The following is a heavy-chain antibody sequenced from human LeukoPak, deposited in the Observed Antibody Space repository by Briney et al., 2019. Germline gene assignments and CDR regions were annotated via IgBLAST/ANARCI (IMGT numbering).Heavy chain of an antibody. D-gene: IGHD2-2*01. J-gene: IGHJ4*02. CDR3: ARDPADCSSTSCSAEYYSDY. CDR2: IWYDGINK. V-gene: IGHV3-33*01. CDR1: GFTFSSYG. Sequence: PGRSLRLSCAASGFTFSSYGMHGVRQAPGKGLEGVAVIWYDGINKYYADSVEGRFTISRDNSKNTLYPQMNSLRAEDTAVYYCARDPADCSSTSCSAEYYSDYWGQGTLVTVSS.